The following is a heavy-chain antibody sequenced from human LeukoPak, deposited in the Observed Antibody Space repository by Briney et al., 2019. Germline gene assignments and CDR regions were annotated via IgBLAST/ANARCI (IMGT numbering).Heavy chain of an antibody. CDR3: ARRAGAYSHPYDY. CDR2: IDNGGNT. V-gene: IGHV3-53*01. D-gene: IGHD4/OR15-4a*01. CDR1: GFTVSSNY. J-gene: IGHJ4*02. Sequence: PGGSLRLSCAASGFTVSSNYMSWVRQAPGTGLECVSVIDNGGNTYYADSVKGRFTISRDNSKNTLYLQMNSLRADDTAVYYCARRAGAYSHPYDYWGQGTLVTVSS.